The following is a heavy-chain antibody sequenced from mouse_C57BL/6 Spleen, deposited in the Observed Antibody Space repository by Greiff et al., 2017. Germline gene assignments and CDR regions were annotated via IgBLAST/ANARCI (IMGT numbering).Heavy chain of an antibody. Sequence: QVQLQQPGAELVKPGASVKMSCKASGYTFTSYWITWVKQRPGQGLEWIGDIYPGSGSTNYNEKFKSKATLTVDTSSSTAYMQLSSLTSEDSAVYYCARSRNYGNLPYAYWGQGTLVTVSA. CDR1: GYTFTSYW. CDR3: ARSRNYGNLPYAY. J-gene: IGHJ3*01. D-gene: IGHD2-1*01. V-gene: IGHV1-55*01. CDR2: IYPGSGST.